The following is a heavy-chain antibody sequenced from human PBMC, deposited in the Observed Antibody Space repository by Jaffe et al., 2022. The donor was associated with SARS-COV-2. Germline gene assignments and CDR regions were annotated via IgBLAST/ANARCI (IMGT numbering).Heavy chain of an antibody. J-gene: IGHJ4*02. CDR3: AKEESNLGMATIRLTN. Sequence: QVQLVESGGGVVQPGRSLRLSCAASGFTFSSYGMHWVRQAPGKGLEWVAVISYDGSNKYYADSVKGRFTISRDNSKNTLYLQMNSLRAEDTAVYYCAKEESNLGMATIRLTNWGQGTLVTVSS. CDR1: GFTFSSYG. D-gene: IGHD5-12*01. V-gene: IGHV3-30*18. CDR2: ISYDGSNK.